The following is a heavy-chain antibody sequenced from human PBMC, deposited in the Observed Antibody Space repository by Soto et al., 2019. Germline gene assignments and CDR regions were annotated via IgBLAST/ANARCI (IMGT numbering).Heavy chain of an antibody. V-gene: IGHV1-2*04. J-gene: IGHJ4*02. CDR1: GYTFTGYY. D-gene: IGHD5-12*01. Sequence: ASVKVSCKASGYTFTGYYMHWVRQAPGQGLEWMGWINPNSGGTNYAQKFQGWVTMTRDTSISTAYMELSRLRSDDTAVYYCAREGRDGYNQIDYWGQGTLVTVSS. CDR3: AREGRDGYNQIDY. CDR2: INPNSGGT.